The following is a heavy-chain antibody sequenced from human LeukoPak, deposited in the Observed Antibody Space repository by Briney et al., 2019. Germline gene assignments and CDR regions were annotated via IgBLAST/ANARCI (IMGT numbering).Heavy chain of an antibody. J-gene: IGHJ6*02. CDR2: ISAYNGNT. Sequence: GASVKVSCKASGYTFTSYGISWVRQAPGQGLEWMGWISAYNGNTNYAQKFQGRVTITADESTSTAYMELSSLRSEDTAVYYCARDTSGYLLGDGMDVWGQGTTVTVSS. V-gene: IGHV1-18*01. CDR1: GYTFTSYG. D-gene: IGHD3-22*01. CDR3: ARDTSGYLLGDGMDV.